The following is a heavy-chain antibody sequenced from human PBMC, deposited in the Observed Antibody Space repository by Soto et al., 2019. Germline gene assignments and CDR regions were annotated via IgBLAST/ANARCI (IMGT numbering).Heavy chain of an antibody. V-gene: IGHV3-23*01. CDR1: GLTFSSHA. Sequence: EVQLLESGGGLVQPGGSLRLSCAASGLTFSSHAMSWDRQAPGKGLQWVSAISGSGGVTYYADSVKGRFTISRDNSKNTLYLQMNSLRAEDTAVYYCAKNITVTTPHYGMDVWGQGTTVTVSS. CDR3: AKNITVTTPHYGMDV. J-gene: IGHJ6*02. CDR2: ISGSGGVT. D-gene: IGHD4-17*01.